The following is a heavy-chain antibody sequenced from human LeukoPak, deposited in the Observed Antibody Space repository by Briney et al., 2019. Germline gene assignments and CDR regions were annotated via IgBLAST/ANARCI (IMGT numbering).Heavy chain of an antibody. CDR3: VKHSGGVYGNSDY. J-gene: IGHJ4*02. D-gene: IGHD1-1*01. CDR2: VGRSGADT. CDR1: GFTFSSFA. V-gene: IGHV3-23*01. Sequence: GGSLRLSCVASGFTFSSFAVSWFRQAPGKGLEWVSTVGRSGADTYYTDSVRGRFTISKDSSKNTLQMNSLSAEDTAIYYCVKHSGGVYGNSDYWGQGILVTVSS.